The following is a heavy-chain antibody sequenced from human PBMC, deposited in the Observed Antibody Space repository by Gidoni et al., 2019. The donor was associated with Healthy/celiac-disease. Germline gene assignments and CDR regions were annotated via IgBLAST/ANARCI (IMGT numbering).Heavy chain of an antibody. Sequence: SCAASGFTFDDYAMHWVRQAPGKGLEWVSGISWNSGSIGYADSVKGRFTISRDNAKNSLYLQMNSLRAEDTALYYCAKDMSVGDGYNFFQHWGQGTLVTVSS. CDR2: ISWNSGSI. V-gene: IGHV3-9*01. D-gene: IGHD5-12*01. CDR3: AKDMSVGDGYNFFQH. CDR1: GFTFDDYA. J-gene: IGHJ1*01.